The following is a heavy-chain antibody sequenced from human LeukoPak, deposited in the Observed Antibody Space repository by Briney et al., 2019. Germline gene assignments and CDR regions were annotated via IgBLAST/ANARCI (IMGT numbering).Heavy chain of an antibody. V-gene: IGHV3-33*01. CDR1: GFTFSSYG. D-gene: IGHD3-9*01. CDR3: ATELRYFDWLLSDRPYYFDY. J-gene: IGHJ4*02. Sequence: GGSLRLSCAASGFTFSSYGMHWVRQAPGKGLEWVAVIWYDGSNKYYEDSVKGRFTISRDNSKNTLYLQMNSLRAEDTAVYYCATELRYFDWLLSDRPYYFDYWGQGTLVTVSS. CDR2: IWYDGSNK.